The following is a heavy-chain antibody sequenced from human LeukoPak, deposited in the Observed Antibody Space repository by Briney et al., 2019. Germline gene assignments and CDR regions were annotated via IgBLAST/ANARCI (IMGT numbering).Heavy chain of an antibody. CDR2: IYYSGST. Sequence: SETLSLTCTVSGGSMSNYYWSWIRQPPGKGLEWIGYIYYSGSTNYNPSLKSRVTISVDTSKNQFSLKLSSVTAADTAVYYCARARSYQIDYWGQGTLVTVSS. D-gene: IGHD1-26*01. CDR1: GGSMSNYY. CDR3: ARARSYQIDY. J-gene: IGHJ4*02. V-gene: IGHV4-59*01.